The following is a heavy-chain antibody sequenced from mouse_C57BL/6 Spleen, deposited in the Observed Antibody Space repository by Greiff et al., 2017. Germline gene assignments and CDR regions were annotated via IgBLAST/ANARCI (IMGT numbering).Heavy chain of an antibody. D-gene: IGHD4-1*01. CDR1: GYTFTDYY. V-gene: IGHV1-26*01. Sequence: EVQLQQSGPELVKPGASVKISCKASGYTFTDYYMNWVKQSPGKSLEWIGDINPNNGGTSYNQKFKGKATLTVDKSSSTAYMELRRLTSADSAAYYCARTGRGYFDYWGQGTTLTVSS. J-gene: IGHJ2*01. CDR2: INPNNGGT. CDR3: ARTGRGYFDY.